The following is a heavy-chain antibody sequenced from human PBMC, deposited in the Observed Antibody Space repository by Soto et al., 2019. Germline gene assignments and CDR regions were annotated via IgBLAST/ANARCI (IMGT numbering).Heavy chain of an antibody. Sequence: SQTLSLTCAVSGDYVTSADYYWSWIRQPPGKGLEWIGYIYNSGSTNYNPSLKSRVNIFVDPSKNQFSLRLTSVTAADTAVYYCARETFDIIGTWFDPCGLGTLVTVSS. D-gene: IGHD3-22*01. CDR1: GDYVTSADYY. CDR3: ARETFDIIGTWFDP. V-gene: IGHV4-30-4*01. CDR2: IYNSGST. J-gene: IGHJ5*02.